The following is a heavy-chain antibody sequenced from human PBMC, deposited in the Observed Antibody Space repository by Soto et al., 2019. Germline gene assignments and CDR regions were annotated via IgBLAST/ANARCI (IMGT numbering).Heavy chain of an antibody. J-gene: IGHJ6*02. Sequence: VASVKVSCKASGYTFTSYAMHWVRQAPGQRLEWMGWINAGNGNTKYSQKFQGRVTITRDTSASTAYMELSSLRSEDTAVYYCARDPNIVVVVAATNPGYGMDVWGQGTTVTVSS. CDR1: GYTFTSYA. V-gene: IGHV1-3*01. CDR3: ARDPNIVVVVAATNPGYGMDV. D-gene: IGHD2-15*01. CDR2: INAGNGNT.